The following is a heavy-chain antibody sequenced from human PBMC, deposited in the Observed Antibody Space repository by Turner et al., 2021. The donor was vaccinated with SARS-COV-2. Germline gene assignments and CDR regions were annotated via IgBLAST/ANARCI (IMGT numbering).Heavy chain of an antibody. CDR1: GCSISSYDYY. V-gene: IGHV4-39*01. CDR2: MYYSGNT. J-gene: IGHJ4*02. CDR3: ARRGDY. D-gene: IGHD3-16*01. Sequence: QLQESGPGVVKPSETLSLTFTLSGCSISSYDYYWDWIRQPPGMGLEWIGSMYYSGNTHYNPSLRGRVTISIDTSKNQFSLKVTSGTDTDTAVYYCARRGDYWGQGMLVTVSS.